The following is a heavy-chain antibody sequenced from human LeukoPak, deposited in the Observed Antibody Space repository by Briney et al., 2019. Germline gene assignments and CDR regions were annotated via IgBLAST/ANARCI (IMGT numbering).Heavy chain of an antibody. D-gene: IGHD3-22*01. J-gene: IGHJ4*02. CDR2: ISGSGGST. V-gene: IGHV3-23*01. CDR3: AKSLYYDSSGYYYGSDGRAYCFDY. CDR1: GFTFSSYA. Sequence: GGSLRLSCAASGFTFSSYAMSWVRQAPGKGLEWVSAISGSGGSTYYADSVKGRFTISRDNSKNTLYLQMNSLRAEDTAVYYCAKSLYYDSSGYYYGSDGRAYCFDYWGQGTLVTASS.